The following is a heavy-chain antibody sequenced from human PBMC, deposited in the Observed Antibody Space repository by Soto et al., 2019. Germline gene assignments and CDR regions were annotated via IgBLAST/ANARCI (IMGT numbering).Heavy chain of an antibody. V-gene: IGHV3-23*01. CDR2: ISGSGGST. CDR3: AKDRGYCSSTSCWGFDY. CDR1: GFTFSSYA. J-gene: IGHJ4*02. Sequence: EVQLLESGGGLVQPGGSLRLSGAASGFTFSSYAMGWVRQAPGKGLEWVSAISGSGGSTYNADSVKGRFTISRDNSKNTLYLQMNSLRAEDTAVYYCAKDRGYCSSTSCWGFDYWGQGTLVTVSS. D-gene: IGHD2-2*01.